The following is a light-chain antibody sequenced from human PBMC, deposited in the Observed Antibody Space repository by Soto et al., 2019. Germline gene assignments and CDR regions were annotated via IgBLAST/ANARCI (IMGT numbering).Light chain of an antibody. V-gene: IGKV3-20*01. J-gene: IGKJ5*01. CDR1: QTISSGF. CDR2: DAS. Sequence: VLTLTPGILYLSPGARATLSCRASQTISSGFLAWYEQKFGQDPRLLIYDASNRATGVPDRFSGSGSGTDFTLTISRLETEDFAVYHCQQYSSSPRTFGQGTRLEIK. CDR3: QQYSSSPRT.